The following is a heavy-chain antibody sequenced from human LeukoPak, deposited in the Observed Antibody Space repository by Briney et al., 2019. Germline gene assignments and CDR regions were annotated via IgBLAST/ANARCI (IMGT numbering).Heavy chain of an antibody. V-gene: IGHV4-4*07. J-gene: IGHJ4*02. CDR2: IYTSGST. CDR3: ARRSSSWPVPYYFDY. CDR1: GGSISSYY. Sequence: SETLSLTCTVSGGSISSYYWSWIRQPAGKGLGWIGRIYTSGSTNYNPSLKSRVTISVDTSKNQFSLKLSSVTAADTAVYYCARRSSSWPVPYYFDYWGQGTLVTVSS. D-gene: IGHD6-13*01.